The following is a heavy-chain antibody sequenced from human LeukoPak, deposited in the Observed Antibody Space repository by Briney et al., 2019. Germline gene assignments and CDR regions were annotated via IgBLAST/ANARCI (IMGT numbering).Heavy chain of an antibody. CDR3: AKAGRISYCSGGSCEDPDSWFDP. Sequence: GGSLRLSCAASGFTFSSYAMSWVRQAPGKGLEWVSAISGSGGSTYYADSVKGRFTISRDNSKNTLYLQMNSLRAEDTAVYYCAKAGRISYCSGGSCEDPDSWFDPWGQGTLVTVSS. V-gene: IGHV3-23*01. CDR2: ISGSGGST. J-gene: IGHJ5*02. CDR1: GFTFSSYA. D-gene: IGHD2-15*01.